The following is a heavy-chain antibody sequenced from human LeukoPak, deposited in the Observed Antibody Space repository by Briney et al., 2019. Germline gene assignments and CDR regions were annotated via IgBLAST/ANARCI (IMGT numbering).Heavy chain of an antibody. J-gene: IGHJ6*03. CDR1: GFTFSNYA. D-gene: IGHD4-17*01. CDR2: VSDSGDGT. Sequence: GGSLRLSCAASGFTFSNYAMYWVRQAPGKGLEWVLGVSDSGDGTHYADSVKGRFTISRDNSKNTLYLQMNSLRAEDTAVYYCAKVGGYGDYDDYYMDVWGKGTTVTVSS. CDR3: AKVGGYGDYDDYYMDV. V-gene: IGHV3-23*01.